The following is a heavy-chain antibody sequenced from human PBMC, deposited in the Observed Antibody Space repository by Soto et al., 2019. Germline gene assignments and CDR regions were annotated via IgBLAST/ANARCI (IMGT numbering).Heavy chain of an antibody. CDR2: IDAGNGNT. V-gene: IGHV1-3*01. CDR1: GYTFTSYA. Sequence: ASVKVSCKASGYTFTSYAMHWVRQAPGQRLELMGWIDAGNGNTKYSQKFQGRVTITRDTSASTAYMELSSLRSEDTAVYYCARGPYYYGSGSYYIGARWFDPWGQGTLVTVYS. D-gene: IGHD3-10*01. J-gene: IGHJ5*02. CDR3: ARGPYYYGSGSYYIGARWFDP.